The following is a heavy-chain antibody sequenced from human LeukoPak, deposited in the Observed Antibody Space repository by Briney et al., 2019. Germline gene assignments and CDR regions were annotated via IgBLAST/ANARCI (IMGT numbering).Heavy chain of an antibody. CDR2: IIPIFGTA. V-gene: IGHV1-69*13. CDR1: GGTFSSYA. D-gene: IGHD2-2*01. CDR3: ARDRVVVLAAMRAAYFDY. Sequence: SVKVSCKASGGTFSSYAISWVRQAPGQGLEWMGGIIPIFGTANYAQKFQGRVTITADESTSTAYMELSSLRSEDTAVYYCARDRVVVLAAMRAAYFDYWGQGTLVTVSS. J-gene: IGHJ4*02.